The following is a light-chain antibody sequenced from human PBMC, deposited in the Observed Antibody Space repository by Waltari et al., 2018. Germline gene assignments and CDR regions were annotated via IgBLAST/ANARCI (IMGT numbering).Light chain of an antibody. Sequence: ETPGQRVTISCSGSSSNIGTYYLYWYQQLPGTAPKLLIYRNDQRPSGVPDRFSGSKSGTSASLAISGLRSEDEADYYCATWDDTLNMVFGGGTKLTVL. J-gene: IGLJ2*01. CDR3: ATWDDTLNMV. V-gene: IGLV1-47*01. CDR2: RND. CDR1: SSNIGTYY.